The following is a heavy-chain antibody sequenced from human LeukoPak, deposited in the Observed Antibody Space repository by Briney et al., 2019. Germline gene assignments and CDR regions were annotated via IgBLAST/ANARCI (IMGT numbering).Heavy chain of an antibody. D-gene: IGHD3-10*01. V-gene: IGHV1-2*02. CDR1: GYTFTSYG. Sequence: ASVKVSCKASGYTFTSYGIRWVRQAPGQGLEWMGWINPNSGGTNYAQKFQGRVTMTRDTSISTAYMELSRLRSDDTAVYYCARDASYFGDWGQGTLVTVSS. J-gene: IGHJ4*02. CDR3: ARDASYFGD. CDR2: INPNSGGT.